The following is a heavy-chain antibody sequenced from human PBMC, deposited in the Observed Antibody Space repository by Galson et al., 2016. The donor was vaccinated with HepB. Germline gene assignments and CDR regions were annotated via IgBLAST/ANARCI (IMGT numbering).Heavy chain of an antibody. V-gene: IGHV3-33*01. CDR2: IWSDGNNK. J-gene: IGHJ4*02. CDR3: TTGLVEISGTELFDH. D-gene: IGHD1-20*01. CDR1: GFTFSTYG. Sequence: SLRLSCAASGFTFSTYGMHWVRQAPGKGLQWVAVIWSDGNNKYYEDSVKGRFTISRDNSKNTAYLQMNSLKTEDTAVYYCTTGLVEISGTELFDHWGQGTLVTVSS.